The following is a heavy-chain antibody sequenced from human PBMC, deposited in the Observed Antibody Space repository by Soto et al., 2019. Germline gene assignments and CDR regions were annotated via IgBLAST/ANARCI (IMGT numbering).Heavy chain of an antibody. Sequence: GGSLRLSCAASGFTFSSYAMHWVRQAPGKGLEWVAVISYDGSNKYYADSVKGRFTISRDNSKNTLYLQMNSLRAEDTAVYYCARDLAPSKRPLDYWGQGTLVTVSS. CDR2: ISYDGSNK. CDR1: GFTFSSYA. CDR3: ARDLAPSKRPLDY. J-gene: IGHJ4*02. V-gene: IGHV3-30-3*01.